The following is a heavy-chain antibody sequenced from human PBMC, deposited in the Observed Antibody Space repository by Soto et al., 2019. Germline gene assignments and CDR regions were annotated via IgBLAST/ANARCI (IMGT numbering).Heavy chain of an antibody. CDR1: GFTFSNAW. Sequence: PGGSLRLSCVASGFTFSNAWMSWVRQAPGKGLEWVGHIKSRTDDGTTDYAAPVEGRFTISRDDSKNMLYLQMNSLKTEDTAVYFCTTEGIAARPPFDYWGQGTLVTVSS. CDR3: TTEGIAARPPFDY. J-gene: IGHJ4*02. CDR2: IKSRTDDGTT. V-gene: IGHV3-15*01. D-gene: IGHD6-6*01.